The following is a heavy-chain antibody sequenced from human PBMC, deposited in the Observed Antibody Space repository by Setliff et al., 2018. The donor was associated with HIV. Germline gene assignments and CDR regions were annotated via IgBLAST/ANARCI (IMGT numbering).Heavy chain of an antibody. J-gene: IGHJ4*02. Sequence: GESLRLSCAASGFTFSSYWMSWVRQAPGKGLEWVANIKQDGSEKYYVDSVKGRFTISRDNAKNSLYLQMNSLRAEDTAVYYCASEQSIAALDYWGQGTLVTVSS. CDR1: GFTFSSYW. CDR2: IKQDGSEK. CDR3: ASEQSIAALDY. V-gene: IGHV3-7*01. D-gene: IGHD6-25*01.